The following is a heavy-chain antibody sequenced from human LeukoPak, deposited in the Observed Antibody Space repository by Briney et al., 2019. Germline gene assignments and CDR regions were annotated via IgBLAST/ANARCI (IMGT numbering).Heavy chain of an antibody. CDR2: ISGSGFTT. J-gene: IGHJ4*02. Sequence: GGSLRLSCAASGFTFSSYAMSWVRQAPGKGLGWVSGISGSGFTTYYADSVKGRFTISRGNSRNTLYVQMNSLRAEDTAVYYCAKSSNHYRPFDDWGQGTLVTVSS. D-gene: IGHD3-16*02. V-gene: IGHV3-23*01. CDR3: AKSSNHYRPFDD. CDR1: GFTFSSYA.